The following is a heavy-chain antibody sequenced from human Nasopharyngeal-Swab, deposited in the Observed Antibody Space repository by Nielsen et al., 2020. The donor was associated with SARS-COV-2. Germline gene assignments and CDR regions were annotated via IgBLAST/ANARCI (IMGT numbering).Heavy chain of an antibody. CDR3: ARKVEVVMVFFGTDHHYYYMDV. Sequence: GESLKISCAASGFTFSDYYMSWIRQAPGKGLEWVSYISSSGSTIYYADSVKGRFTISRDNAKNSLYLQMNSLRAEDTAVYYCARKVEVVMVFFGTDHHYYYMDVWGKGTTVTVSS. CDR1: GFTFSDYY. CDR2: ISSSGSTI. D-gene: IGHD2-8*01. V-gene: IGHV3-11*04. J-gene: IGHJ6*03.